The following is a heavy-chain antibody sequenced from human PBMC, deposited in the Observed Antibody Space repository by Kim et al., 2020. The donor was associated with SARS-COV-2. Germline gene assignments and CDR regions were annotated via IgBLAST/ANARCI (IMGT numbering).Heavy chain of an antibody. J-gene: IGHJ6*02. V-gene: IGHV3-74*01. CDR1: GFTFSSYW. D-gene: IGHD6-19*01. CDR2: INSDGSST. CDR3: ARGREYSSGYYYDYGMDV. Sequence: GGSLRLSCAASGFTFSSYWMHWVRQAPGKGLVWVSRINSDGSSTSYADSVKGRFTISRDNAKNTLYLQMNSLRAEDTAVYYCARGREYSSGYYYDYGMDVWGQGTTVTVSS.